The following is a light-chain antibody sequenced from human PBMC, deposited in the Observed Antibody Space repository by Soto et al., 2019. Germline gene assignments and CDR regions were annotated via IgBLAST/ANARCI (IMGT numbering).Light chain of an antibody. J-gene: IGLJ3*02. CDR2: EVS. V-gene: IGLV2-14*01. CDR1: SSDVGGYNY. CDR3: SSYTSSSTPWV. Sequence: QSVLTQPVSVSGSPGQSITISCTGTSSDVGGYNYVSWYQQHPGKAPKVIIYEVSNRPSGVSNRFSGSKSGNTASLTISGLQAEDEADYYCSSYTSSSTPWVFGGGTKLTVL.